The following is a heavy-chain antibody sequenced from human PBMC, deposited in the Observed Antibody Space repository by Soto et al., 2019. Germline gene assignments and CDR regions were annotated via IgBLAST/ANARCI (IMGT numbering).Heavy chain of an antibody. CDR3: AHDSHGGNTYFDL. D-gene: IGHD1-26*01. J-gene: IGHJ4*02. CDR1: GGSISSGNFY. Sequence: VQLQESGPGLVRPSETLSLTCTVSGGSISSGNFYWSWIRQPPGKGLEWIGYLYFSGSTSYSPSLKSRLTISLNTSNNQFSLKLTSVTAADTAVYYCAHDSHGGNTYFDLWGQGALVTVSP. CDR2: LYFSGST. V-gene: IGHV4-30-4*01.